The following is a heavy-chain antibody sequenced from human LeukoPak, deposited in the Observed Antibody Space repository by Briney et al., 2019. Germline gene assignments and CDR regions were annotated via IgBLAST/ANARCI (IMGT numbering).Heavy chain of an antibody. V-gene: IGHV3-21*01. CDR2: ISSSSSYI. Sequence: GGSLRLSCAASGFTFSSYTLNWIRQAPGKGLEWVSSISSSSSYIYYADSVKGRFTISRDDAKNSLYLQMNSLRAEDTAVYYCARAGYCSGGSCSLYDSYYMDVWGKGTTVTVSS. J-gene: IGHJ6*03. D-gene: IGHD2-15*01. CDR3: ARAGYCSGGSCSLYDSYYMDV. CDR1: GFTFSSYT.